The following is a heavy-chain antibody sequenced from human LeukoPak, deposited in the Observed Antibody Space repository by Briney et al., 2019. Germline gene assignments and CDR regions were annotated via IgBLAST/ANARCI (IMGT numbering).Heavy chain of an antibody. D-gene: IGHD4/OR15-4a*01. Sequence: PSQTLSLTCTVSGGSISSGDYYWSWIRQPPGEGLEWIGYIYYSGSTYYNPSLKSRVTISVDTSKNQFSLKLSSVTAADTAVYYCQRGAGEDYFDYWGQGTLVTVSS. CDR3: QRGAGEDYFDY. CDR2: IYYSGST. V-gene: IGHV4-30-4*01. J-gene: IGHJ4*02. CDR1: GGSISSGDYY.